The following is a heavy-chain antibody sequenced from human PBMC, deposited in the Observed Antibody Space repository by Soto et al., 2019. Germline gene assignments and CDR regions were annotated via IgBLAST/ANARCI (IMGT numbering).Heavy chain of an antibody. V-gene: IGHV4-31*03. Sequence: LSLTCTVSGGSIISGGYYWSWIRQHPGEGLEWIGYIYYSGSTYYNPSLKSRVTISVDTSKNQFSLKLSSVTAADTAVYYCARAPYSSSSYWFDPWGQGTLVTVSS. D-gene: IGHD6-6*01. CDR3: ARAPYSSSSYWFDP. CDR2: IYYSGST. CDR1: GGSIISGGYY. J-gene: IGHJ5*02.